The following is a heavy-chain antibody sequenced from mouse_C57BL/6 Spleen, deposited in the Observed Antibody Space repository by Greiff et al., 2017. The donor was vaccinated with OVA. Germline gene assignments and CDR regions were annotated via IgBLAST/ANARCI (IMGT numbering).Heavy chain of an antibody. V-gene: IGHV1-64*01. CDR3: AIWNYGNYVGAMDY. J-gene: IGHJ4*01. CDR2: IHPNSGST. D-gene: IGHD2-1*01. Sequence: VKLQQPGAELVKPGASVKLSCKASGYTFTSYWMHWVKQRPGQGLEWIGMIHPNSGSTNYNEKFKSKATLTVDKSSSTAYMQLSSLTSEDSAVYYCAIWNYGNYVGAMDYWGQGTSVTVSS. CDR1: GYTFTSYW.